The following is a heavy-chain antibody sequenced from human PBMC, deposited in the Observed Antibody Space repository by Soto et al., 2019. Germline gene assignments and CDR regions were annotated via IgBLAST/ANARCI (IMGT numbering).Heavy chain of an antibody. CDR2: IYWSDEK. V-gene: IGHV2-5*01. D-gene: IGHD4-4*01. J-gene: IGHJ4*02. CDR1: GFSLSTSGVG. Sequence: ITLKESGPTLVKPTQTLTLTCTFSGFSLSTSGVGVGWIRQPPGKALEWLALIYWSDEKRYSPSLSSRLTITKDTSKNRVVLTMTNMDPVDTATYYCAHRRGADYKGCIHYWGQGTLVTVSS. CDR3: AHRRGADYKGCIHY.